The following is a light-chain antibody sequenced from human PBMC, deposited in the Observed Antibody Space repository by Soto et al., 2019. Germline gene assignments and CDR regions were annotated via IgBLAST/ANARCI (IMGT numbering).Light chain of an antibody. CDR3: QQRSNWPPLT. CDR1: QNINNY. J-gene: IGKJ4*01. CDR2: DTS. Sequence: EIVLTQSPATLSLSPGERATLSCRASQNINNYLVWYQQKPGQAPRLLIYDTSNRATGIPARFSGSESGTDFILTIRSLEPEDFAVYYCQQRSNWPPLTFGGGTKVEMK. V-gene: IGKV3-11*01.